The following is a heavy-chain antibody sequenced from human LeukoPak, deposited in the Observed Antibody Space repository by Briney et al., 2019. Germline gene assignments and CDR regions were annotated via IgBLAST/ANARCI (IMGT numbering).Heavy chain of an antibody. V-gene: IGHV3-15*05. J-gene: IGHJ6*02. D-gene: IGHD2-2*01. CDR3: TTDSYCSTTTCYASSNYYYGLDA. CDR1: GFTFSNAW. CDR2: IYRNADGGTT. Sequence: PGGSLRLSCAASGFTFSNAWMTWVRQAPGKGLEWVGRIYRNADGGTTDYAAPVKGRFTISRDDSKNTLYLQMNSLKTEDTAVNYCTTDSYCSTTTCYASSNYYYGLDAWGQGTSVTVSS.